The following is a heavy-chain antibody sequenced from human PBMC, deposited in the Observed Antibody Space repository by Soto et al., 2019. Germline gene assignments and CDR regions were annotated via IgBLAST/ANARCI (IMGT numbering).Heavy chain of an antibody. J-gene: IGHJ5*02. CDR1: GFTFSSYW. CDR2: IKQDGSEK. V-gene: IGHV3-7*01. Sequence: PGGSLRLSCAASGFTFSSYWMSWVRQAPGKGLEWVANIKQDGSEKYYVDSVKGRFTISRDNAKNSLYLQMNSLRAEDTAVYYCARDLGYSNYVWFDPWGQGTLVTVSS. D-gene: IGHD4-4*01. CDR3: ARDLGYSNYVWFDP.